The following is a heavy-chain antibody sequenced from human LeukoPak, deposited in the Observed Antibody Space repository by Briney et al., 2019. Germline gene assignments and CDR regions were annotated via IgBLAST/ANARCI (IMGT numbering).Heavy chain of an antibody. CDR2: INPSCGST. CDR3: ASKETGYDYVWGSPLYYYYGMDV. CDR1: GYTFTSYY. V-gene: IGHV1-46*01. Sequence: ASVTVSFKASGYTFTSYYMHWVRQAPGQGLEWMGLINPSCGSTSYAQKFQGRVTIAADESTSTAYMELSSLRSEDTAVYYCASKETGYDYVWGSPLYYYYGMDVWGQGTTVTVSS. D-gene: IGHD3-16*01. J-gene: IGHJ6*02.